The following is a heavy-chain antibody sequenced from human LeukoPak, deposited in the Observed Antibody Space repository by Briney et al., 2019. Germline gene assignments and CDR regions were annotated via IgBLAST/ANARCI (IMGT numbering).Heavy chain of an antibody. J-gene: IGHJ4*02. CDR3: ARSPGIVAAVNQ. CDR2: ISFDGSNK. V-gene: IGHV3-30-3*01. CDR1: GFTFSTYA. Sequence: GGSLRLSCAASGFTFSTYALHWVRQAPGKGLEWVALISFDGSNKYYADSVKGRFTISRDNTKNTVFLQMSSLRDEDTAAYYCARSPGIVAAVNQWGQGTLVTVSS. D-gene: IGHD6-13*01.